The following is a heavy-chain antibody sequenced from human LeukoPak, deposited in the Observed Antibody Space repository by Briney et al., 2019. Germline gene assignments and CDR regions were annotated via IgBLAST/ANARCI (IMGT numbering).Heavy chain of an antibody. Sequence: GASVKVSCKASGYTFTSYYMHWVRQAPGQGLEWMGIINPSGGSTSYAQKFQGRVTMTRDTSTSTVYMELSSLRSEDTAVYYCARDYTPLNYDFWSGYETRGYSACDYWGQGTLVTVSS. CDR3: ARDYTPLNYDFWSGYETRGYSACDY. CDR1: GYTFTSYY. D-gene: IGHD3-3*01. V-gene: IGHV1-46*01. J-gene: IGHJ4*02. CDR2: INPSGGST.